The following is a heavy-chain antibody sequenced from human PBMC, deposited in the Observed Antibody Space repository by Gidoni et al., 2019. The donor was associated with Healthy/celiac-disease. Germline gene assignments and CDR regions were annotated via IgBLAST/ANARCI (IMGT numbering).Heavy chain of an antibody. CDR2: IYWDDDK. J-gene: IGHJ4*02. CDR1: GFSPSTSGVG. D-gene: IGHD6-19*01. V-gene: IGHV2-5*02. Sequence: QITLKESGPTLVKPTQTLTLTCTFSGFSPSTSGVGVGWIRQPPGKALEWLALIYWDDDKRYSPSLKSRLTITKDTSKNQVVLTMTNMDPVDTATYYCAQTSSGWSNFDYWGQGTLVTVSS. CDR3: AQTSSGWSNFDY.